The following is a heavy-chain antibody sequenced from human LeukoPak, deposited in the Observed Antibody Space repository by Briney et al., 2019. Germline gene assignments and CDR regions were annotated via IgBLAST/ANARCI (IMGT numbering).Heavy chain of an antibody. CDR3: ARDNYDSSGYYFD. Sequence: GGSLTLSCAASGFTFSSYEMNWVRQAPGKGLEWVSYISSSGSTMYYADSVKGRFTISRDNAKNSLYLQMNSLRAEDTAVYYCARDNYDSSGYYFDWGQGSLGPVSS. J-gene: IGHJ4*02. D-gene: IGHD3-22*01. V-gene: IGHV3-48*03. CDR1: GFTFSSYE. CDR2: ISSSGSTM.